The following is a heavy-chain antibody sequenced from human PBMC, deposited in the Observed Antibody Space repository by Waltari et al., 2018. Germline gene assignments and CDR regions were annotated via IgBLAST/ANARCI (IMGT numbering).Heavy chain of an antibody. J-gene: IGHJ3*02. V-gene: IGHV3-15*01. CDR3: TTDLDIVVVPAAMGRYAFDI. D-gene: IGHD2-2*01. Sequence: EVQLVESGGGLVKPGGSLRLSCAASGFTFSNAWMSWVRQAPGKGLGWVGRIKSKTDGGTTDYAAPVKGRFTISRDDSKNTLYLQMNSLKTEDTAVYYCTTDLDIVVVPAAMGRYAFDIWGQGTMVTVSS. CDR2: IKSKTDGGTT. CDR1: GFTFSNAW.